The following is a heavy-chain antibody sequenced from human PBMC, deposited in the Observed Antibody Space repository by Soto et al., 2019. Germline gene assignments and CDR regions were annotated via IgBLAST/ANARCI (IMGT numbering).Heavy chain of an antibody. CDR2: ISAYNGNT. V-gene: IGHV1-18*04. D-gene: IGHD2-15*01. CDR3: ARETVVVVAAGGFDH. CDR1: GYTFTSYG. J-gene: IGHJ5*02. Sequence: ASVKVSCKASGYTFTSYGISWVRQAPGQGLEWMGWISAYNGNTNYAQKLQGRVTMTTDTSTSTAYMELRSLRSDDTAVYYCARETVVVVAAGGFDHWGQGTLVTVSS.